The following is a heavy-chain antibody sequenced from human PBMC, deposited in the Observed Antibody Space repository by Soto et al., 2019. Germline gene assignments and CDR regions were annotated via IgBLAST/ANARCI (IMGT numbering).Heavy chain of an antibody. CDR3: VRVQLVWGWFDP. D-gene: IGHD1-1*01. Sequence: QVQLQESGPGLVKPSETLSLTCTVSGGSIGSSTHSWGWIRQPPGKGLEWIGSFYYTGSTYYNPSFESRGTISADTSKNQFSLNLSSVTAADTAVYYCVRVQLVWGWFDPWGQGTRVTVSS. V-gene: IGHV4-39*01. CDR1: GGSIGSSTHS. J-gene: IGHJ5*02. CDR2: FYYTGST.